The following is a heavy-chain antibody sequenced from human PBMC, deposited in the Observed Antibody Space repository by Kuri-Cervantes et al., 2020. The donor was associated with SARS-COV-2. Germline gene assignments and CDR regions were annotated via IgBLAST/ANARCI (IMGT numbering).Heavy chain of an antibody. J-gene: IGHJ5*02. CDR3: ATIAIVVVFNNWFDP. V-gene: IGHV3-30-3*01. Sequence: GGSLRLSCAASGFTFSSYAMHWVRQAPGKELEWVAVISYDGSNKYYADSVKGRFTISRDNSKNTLYLQMNSLRAEDTAVYYCATIAIVVVFNNWFDPWGQGTLVTVSS. CDR1: GFTFSSYA. D-gene: IGHD2-2*01. CDR2: ISYDGSNK.